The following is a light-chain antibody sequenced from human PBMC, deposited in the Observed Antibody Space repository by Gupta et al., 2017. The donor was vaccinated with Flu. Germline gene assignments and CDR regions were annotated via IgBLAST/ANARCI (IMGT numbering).Light chain of an antibody. V-gene: IGLV3-1*01. J-gene: IGLJ1*01. CDR2: QDK. CDR1: NLGEKY. Sequence: SYELTQPPSVSVSPRQTATITCSGDNLGEKYVCWYQQKSGQSPVLIIFQDKKRPSGIPERFSGSNSGNTATLTISETQARDEADYYCQTWDSRTALYVFGPGTRVTVL. CDR3: QTWDSRTALYV.